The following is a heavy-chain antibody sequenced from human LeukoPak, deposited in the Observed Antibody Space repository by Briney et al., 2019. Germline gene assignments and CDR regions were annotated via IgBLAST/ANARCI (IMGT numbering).Heavy chain of an antibody. D-gene: IGHD3-3*01. CDR1: GGSINSYY. CDR2: IYTSGST. V-gene: IGHV4-4*09. J-gene: IGHJ4*02. Sequence: SETLSLTCTVSGGSINSYYWSWLRQPPGKGLEWIGYIYTSGSTNYNPSLKSRVTISVDTSKNQFSLKLSSVTAADTAVYFCARSGYDFWSGGGYFDYWGQGTLVTVSS. CDR3: ARSGYDFWSGGGYFDY.